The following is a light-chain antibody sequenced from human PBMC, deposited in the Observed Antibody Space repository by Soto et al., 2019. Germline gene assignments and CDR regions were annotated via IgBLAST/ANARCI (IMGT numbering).Light chain of an antibody. Sequence: SALTRPASVSGSPGQAITISCTETISDVGSYNLVSWYQQHPGKAPKLMIYEGSKRPSGVSNRFSGSKSGNTASLTISGLQAEDEADYYCCSYAGSSTYVFGTGTKVTV. CDR3: CSYAGSSTYV. CDR1: ISDVGSYNL. J-gene: IGLJ1*01. CDR2: EGS. V-gene: IGLV2-23*01.